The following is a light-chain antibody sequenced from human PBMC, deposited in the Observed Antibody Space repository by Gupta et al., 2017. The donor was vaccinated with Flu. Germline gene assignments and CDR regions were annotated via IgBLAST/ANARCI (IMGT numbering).Light chain of an antibody. V-gene: IGKV1-39*01. CDR3: QQSYSSPLT. CDR2: AAS. CDR1: QSISTS. Sequence: DIQMTQSPSSLSASVSNRVTITCRASQSISTSLNWYQQKPGKAPKILIYAASGLQSGVPSRFSGSGSGTDFTLTISSLQPEDFATYYCQQSYSSPLTFGGGTKVE. J-gene: IGKJ4*01.